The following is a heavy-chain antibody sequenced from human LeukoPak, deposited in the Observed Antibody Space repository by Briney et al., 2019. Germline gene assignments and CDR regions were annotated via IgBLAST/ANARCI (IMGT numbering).Heavy chain of an antibody. V-gene: IGHV4-59*11. CDR2: IYYSGST. CDR3: ARVLSGSYFAFDY. Sequence: SETLSLTCTVSGGSISSHYWSWIRQPPGKGLEWIGSIYYSGSTYYNPSLKSRVSISVDTSKNQFSLKLSSVTAADTAVYYCARVLSGSYFAFDYWGQGTLVTVSS. J-gene: IGHJ4*02. CDR1: GGSISSHY. D-gene: IGHD1-26*01.